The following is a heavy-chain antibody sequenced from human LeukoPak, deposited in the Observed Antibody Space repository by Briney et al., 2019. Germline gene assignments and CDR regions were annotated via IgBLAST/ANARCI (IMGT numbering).Heavy chain of an antibody. V-gene: IGHV4-31*03. CDR1: GDSMTDAGYY. Sequence: PSQTLSLTCTVSGDSMTDAGYYWAWIRHHPEKGLEWIGYTHYSGATYYNPSLESRVTISVDTSKRQFSLRLSSVTAADSAVYYCAREWTQVRKNWFDPWGQGILVAVSS. CDR3: AREWTQVRKNWFDP. CDR2: THYSGAT. J-gene: IGHJ5*02. D-gene: IGHD3/OR15-3a*01.